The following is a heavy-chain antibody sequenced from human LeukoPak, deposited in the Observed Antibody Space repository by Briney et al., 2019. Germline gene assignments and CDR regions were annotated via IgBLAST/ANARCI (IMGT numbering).Heavy chain of an antibody. J-gene: IGHJ6*02. CDR1: GDSVSSNSAA. CDR3: AKSGYDSEGYYYGMDV. Sequence: SQTLSLTCAISGDSVSSNSAAWNWIRQSPSRGLEWLVRTYYRSKWYSDYAVSVKSRITINPDTSKNQFSLQLNSVTPEDTAVYYCAKSGYDSEGYYYGMDVWGQGTTVTVSS. D-gene: IGHD5-12*01. CDR2: TYYRSKWYS. V-gene: IGHV6-1*01.